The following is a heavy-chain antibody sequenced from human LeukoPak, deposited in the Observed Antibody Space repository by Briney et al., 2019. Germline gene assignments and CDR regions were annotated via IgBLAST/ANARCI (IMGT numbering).Heavy chain of an antibody. V-gene: IGHV3-30*18. CDR3: AKGSWNDDAFDI. D-gene: IGHD1-1*01. CDR2: ISYDGSNK. J-gene: IGHJ3*02. CDR1: GFTFSSYG. Sequence: PGGSLRLSCAASGFTFSSYGMHWVRQAPGKGLEWVAVISYDGSNKYYADSVKGRFTISRDNSKNTLYLQMNSLRAEDTAVYYCAKGSWNDDAFDIWGQGTMVTVSS.